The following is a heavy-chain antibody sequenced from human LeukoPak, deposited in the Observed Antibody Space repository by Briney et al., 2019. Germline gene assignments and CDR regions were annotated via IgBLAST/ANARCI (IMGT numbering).Heavy chain of an antibody. CDR1: GDSVSSNSAS. Sequence: PSQTLSLTCAVSGDSVSSNSASWNWIRQSPSRGLEWLGRTYYRSKWYNDYAVSVKSRITINPDTSKNQFSLQLNSVTPEDTAVYYCARENYDILTGYSKFDYWGQGTLVTVSS. V-gene: IGHV6-1*01. D-gene: IGHD3-9*01. CDR2: TYYRSKWYN. J-gene: IGHJ4*02. CDR3: ARENYDILTGYSKFDY.